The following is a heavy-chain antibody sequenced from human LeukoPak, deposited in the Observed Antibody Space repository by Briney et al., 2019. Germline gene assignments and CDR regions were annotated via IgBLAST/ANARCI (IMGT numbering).Heavy chain of an antibody. CDR1: GFTVSSNY. CDR2: INSGGST. Sequence: QPWGSLTLSCAASGFTVSSNYLSWVRQAPGKGLEWVSDINSGGSTYYADSVKGRFTISRDTSKNTLYLQMNSLRAEDTAVYYCARDDVSGAFDIWGQGTMVTVSS. V-gene: IGHV3-53*01. J-gene: IGHJ3*02. CDR3: ARDDVSGAFDI.